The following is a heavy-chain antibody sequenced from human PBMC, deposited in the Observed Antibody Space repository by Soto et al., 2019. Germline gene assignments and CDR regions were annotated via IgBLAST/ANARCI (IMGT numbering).Heavy chain of an antibody. D-gene: IGHD2-2*01. V-gene: IGHV3-23*01. CDR3: AKRPASIITFDY. J-gene: IGHJ4*02. Sequence: GRSLRLSCAASGFTFSNYAMSWVHQAPGKGLEWVSTISGNGGSTYYADSVKGRFTISRDNSKNMLFLQINSLRDDDSAVYYCAKRPASIITFDYWGQGTPVTVSS. CDR1: GFTFSNYA. CDR2: ISGNGGST.